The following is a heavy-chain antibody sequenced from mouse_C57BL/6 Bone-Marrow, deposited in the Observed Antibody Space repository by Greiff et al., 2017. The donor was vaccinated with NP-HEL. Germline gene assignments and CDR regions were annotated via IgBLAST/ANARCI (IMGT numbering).Heavy chain of an antibody. D-gene: IGHD2-3*01. CDR2: INPNNGGT. CDR1: GYTFTDYN. Sequence: VQLKQSGPELVKPGASVKIPCKASGYTFTDYNMDWVKQSHGKSLEWIGDINPNNGGTIYNQKFKGKATLTVDKSSSTAYMELRSLTSEDTAVYYCARGEDGSTRGFAYWGQGTLVTVSA. CDR3: ARGEDGSTRGFAY. V-gene: IGHV1-18*01. J-gene: IGHJ3*01.